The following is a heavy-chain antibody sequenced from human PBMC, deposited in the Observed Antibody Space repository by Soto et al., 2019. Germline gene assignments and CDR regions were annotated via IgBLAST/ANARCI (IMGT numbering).Heavy chain of an antibody. J-gene: IGHJ4*02. CDR1: GYTFTSYY. Sequence: ASVKVSCKASGYTFTSYYMHWVRQAPGQGLEWMGIINPSGGSTSYAQKFQGRVTMTRDTSTSTVYMELSSLRSEDTAVYYCARDLDLRISGSHQFDYGGQGTLVTVSS. V-gene: IGHV1-46*01. CDR2: INPSGGST. D-gene: IGHD1-26*01. CDR3: ARDLDLRISGSHQFDY.